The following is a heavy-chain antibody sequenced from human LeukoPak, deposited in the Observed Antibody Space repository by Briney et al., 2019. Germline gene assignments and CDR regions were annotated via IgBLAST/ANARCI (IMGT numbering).Heavy chain of an antibody. CDR3: ARDRSAEYYFDY. V-gene: IGHV3-53*01. Sequence: PGGSLRLSCVASGFIVSNNYMSWVRQAPGKGLEWVSVLYNAGSTYYADSVKGRFTISRDNAKNSLFLQMNSLRAEDTAVYYCARDRSAEYYFDYWGQGTLVTVSA. J-gene: IGHJ4*02. D-gene: IGHD3-3*01. CDR1: GFIVSNNY. CDR2: LYNAGST.